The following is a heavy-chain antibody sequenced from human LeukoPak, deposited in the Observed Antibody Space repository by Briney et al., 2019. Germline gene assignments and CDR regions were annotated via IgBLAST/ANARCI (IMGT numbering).Heavy chain of an antibody. CDR3: ARALLSYSGSYYALPGAFDY. V-gene: IGHV3-21*01. CDR1: GFTFSSYS. D-gene: IGHD1-26*01. Sequence: GGSLRLSCAASGFTFSSYSMNWVRQAPGKGLEWVSSISSSSSYIYYADSVKGRFTISRDNAKDSLYLQMNSLRAEDTAVYYCARALLSYSGSYYALPGAFDYWGQGTLVTVSS. J-gene: IGHJ4*02. CDR2: ISSSSSYI.